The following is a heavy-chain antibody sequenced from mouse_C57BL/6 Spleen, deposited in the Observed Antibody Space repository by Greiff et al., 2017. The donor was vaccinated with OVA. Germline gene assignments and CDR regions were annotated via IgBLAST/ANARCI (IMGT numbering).Heavy chain of an antibody. V-gene: IGHV1-15*01. CDR1: GYTFTDYE. Sequence: QVQLQQSGAELVRPGASVTLSCKASGYTFTDYEMHWVKQTPVHGLEWIGAIDPETGGTAYNQKFKGKAILTADKSSSTAYMELRSLTSEDSAVYYCTRSLGSSYWDYFDYWGQGTTLTVSS. CDR2: IDPETGGT. D-gene: IGHD1-1*01. CDR3: TRSLGSSYWDYFDY. J-gene: IGHJ2*01.